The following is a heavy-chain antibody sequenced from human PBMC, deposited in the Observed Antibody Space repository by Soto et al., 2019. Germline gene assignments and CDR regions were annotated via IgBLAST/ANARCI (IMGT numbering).Heavy chain of an antibody. J-gene: IGHJ4*02. D-gene: IGHD6-13*01. CDR2: MNPNTGNT. CDR3: AGGFSSYSDH. V-gene: IGHV1-8*02. Sequence: QVQLVQSGADVKKPGASVKVSCKASGYTFTDYDINWVRQAAGQGLEWMGWMNPNTGNTAYAQKFEGRLTLTRHTSTSTAYMDLSSLTSEDTAVYYCAGGFSSYSDHWAQGTLVTVSS. CDR1: GYTFTDYD.